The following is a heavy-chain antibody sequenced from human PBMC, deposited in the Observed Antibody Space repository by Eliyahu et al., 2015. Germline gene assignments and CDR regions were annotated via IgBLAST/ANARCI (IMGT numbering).Heavy chain of an antibody. Sequence: VRQAPGKGLEWVAVISYDGSNKYYADSVKGRFTISRDNSKNTLYLQMNSLRAEDTAVYYCARDGAIVGATFSFVRVGGIDYWGQGTLVTVSS. V-gene: IGHV3-30*03. CDR2: ISYDGSNK. CDR3: ARDGAIVGATFSFVRVGGIDY. D-gene: IGHD1-26*01. J-gene: IGHJ4*02.